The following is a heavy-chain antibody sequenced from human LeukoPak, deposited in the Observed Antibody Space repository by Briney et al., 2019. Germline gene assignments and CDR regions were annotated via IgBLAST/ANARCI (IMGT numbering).Heavy chain of an antibody. CDR2: IIPIFGTA. D-gene: IGHD3-22*01. Sequence: SVKVSCKASGGTFSSYAISWVRQAPGQGLEWMGGIIPIFGTANYAQKFQGRVTITTDGSTSTAYMELSSLRSEDTAVYYCARAPARITMIVVVGDAFDIWGQGTMVTVSS. V-gene: IGHV1-69*05. CDR3: ARAPARITMIVVVGDAFDI. J-gene: IGHJ3*02. CDR1: GGTFSSYA.